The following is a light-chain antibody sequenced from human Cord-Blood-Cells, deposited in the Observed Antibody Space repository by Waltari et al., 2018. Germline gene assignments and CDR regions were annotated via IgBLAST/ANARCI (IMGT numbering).Light chain of an antibody. CDR2: GNS. Sequence: QSVLTQPPSVSGAPGPRGTISCPGGNPNIRAGYDVHWDQQLPGTAPKLLIYGNSNRPSGVPDRFSGSKSGTSASLAITGLQAEDEADYYCQSYDSSLSGYVVFGGGTKLTVL. V-gene: IGLV1-40*01. J-gene: IGLJ2*01. CDR3: QSYDSSLSGYVV. CDR1: NPNIRAGYD.